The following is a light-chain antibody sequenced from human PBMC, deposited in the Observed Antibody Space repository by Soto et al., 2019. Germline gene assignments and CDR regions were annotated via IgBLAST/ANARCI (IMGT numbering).Light chain of an antibody. V-gene: IGKV3-15*01. CDR1: QSVSSN. CDR3: QQYNNWPPWT. J-gene: IGKJ1*01. Sequence: EIVMTQSPVTLSVSPGERATLSCRASQSVSSNLAWYQQKPGQAPRLLIFGASTRATGIPARFSGSGSGTEFTPTISSLQSEDFALYYCQQYNNWPPWTFGQGTKVEIK. CDR2: GAS.